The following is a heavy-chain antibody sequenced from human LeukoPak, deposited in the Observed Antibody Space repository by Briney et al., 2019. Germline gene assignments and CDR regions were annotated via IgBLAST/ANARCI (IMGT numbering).Heavy chain of an antibody. J-gene: IGHJ5*02. V-gene: IGHV3-23*01. Sequence: GGSLRLSGAASGFTFSSYAMSWVHQAPWKGLEWVSAISGSGGSTYYADSVKGRFTISRDNSKNTLYLQMNSLRAEDTAVYYCAKDQGTYYDFWSGYRRWFDPWGQGTLVTVSS. CDR1: GFTFSSYA. D-gene: IGHD3-3*01. CDR2: ISGSGGST. CDR3: AKDQGTYYDFWSGYRRWFDP.